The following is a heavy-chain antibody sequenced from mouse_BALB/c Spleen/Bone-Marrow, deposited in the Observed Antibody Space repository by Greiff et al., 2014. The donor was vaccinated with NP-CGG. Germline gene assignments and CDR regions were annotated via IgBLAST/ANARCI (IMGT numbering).Heavy chain of an antibody. CDR1: GFNIKDTY. CDR2: IDPANGNT. V-gene: IGHV14-3*02. J-gene: IGHJ2*01. CDR3: SYSSSYGSFDY. D-gene: IGHD1-1*01. Sequence: EVQLQQSGAELVKPGASVKLSCTASGFNIKDTYMHWVKQRPEQGLEWIGRIDPANGNTKYDPKFKGKATVTADTSSNTAYLQLSSLTSEDAAVYDYSYSSSYGSFDYWGQGTTLTVSS.